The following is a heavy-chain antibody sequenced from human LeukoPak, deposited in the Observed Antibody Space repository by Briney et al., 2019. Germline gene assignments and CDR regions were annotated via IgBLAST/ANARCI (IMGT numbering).Heavy chain of an antibody. Sequence: GGSLRLSCAASGFTFSSYSMNWVRQAPGKGLEWVSSISSSSSYIYYADSAKGRFTISRDNAKNSLYLQMNSLRAEDTAVYYCAREREVGATPDAFVIWGQGTMVTVSS. V-gene: IGHV3-21*01. CDR3: AREREVGATPDAFVI. D-gene: IGHD1-26*01. J-gene: IGHJ3*02. CDR1: GFTFSSYS. CDR2: ISSSSSYI.